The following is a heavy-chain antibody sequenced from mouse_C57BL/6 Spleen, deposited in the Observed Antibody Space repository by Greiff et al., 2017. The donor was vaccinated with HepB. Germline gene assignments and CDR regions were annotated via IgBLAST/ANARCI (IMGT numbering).Heavy chain of an antibody. CDR2: INPSNGGT. V-gene: IGHV1-53*01. D-gene: IGHD1-1*01. CDR3: ARSENYYGSSPYYFDY. Sequence: QVQLQQPGTELVKPGASVKLSCKASGYTFTSYWMHWVKQRPGQGLEWIGNINPSNGGTNYNEKFKSKATLTVDKSSSTAYMQLSSLTSEDSAVYYCARSENYYGSSPYYFDYWGQGTTLTVSS. CDR1: GYTFTSYW. J-gene: IGHJ2*01.